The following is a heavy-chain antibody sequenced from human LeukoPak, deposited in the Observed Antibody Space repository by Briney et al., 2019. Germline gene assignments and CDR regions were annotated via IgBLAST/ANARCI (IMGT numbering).Heavy chain of an antibody. CDR1: GFTFSSYS. CDR2: ISSSGSYM. D-gene: IGHD3-9*01. J-gene: IGHJ4*02. CDR3: ASVFEVVIWLFDC. V-gene: IGHV3-21*01. Sequence: PGGSLRLSCAASGFTFSSYSMNWVRQAPGKGLEWVSSISSSGSYMYYADSVKGRFTISRDNDKNSLYLQMSSLRAEDTAVYYCASVFEVVIWLFDCWGQGTLGTVSS.